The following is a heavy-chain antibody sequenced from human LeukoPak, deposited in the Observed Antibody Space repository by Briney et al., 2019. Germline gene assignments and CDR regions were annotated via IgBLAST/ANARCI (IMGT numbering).Heavy chain of an antibody. J-gene: IGHJ4*02. CDR2: ISTSETK. CDR1: GFTFSDYY. D-gene: IGHD3-22*01. CDR3: ARPHDSSGYYSPFDY. V-gene: IGHV3-69-1*01. Sequence: GGSLRLSCVASGFTFSDYYMSWIRQAPGKGLESVAYISTSETKYYADSVKGRFTISRDNSKNTLYLQMNSLRAEDTAVYYCARPHDSSGYYSPFDYWGQGTLVTVSS.